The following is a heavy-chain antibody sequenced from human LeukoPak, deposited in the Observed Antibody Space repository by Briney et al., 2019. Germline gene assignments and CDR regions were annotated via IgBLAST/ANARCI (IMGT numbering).Heavy chain of an antibody. CDR1: GFTFSSYA. J-gene: IGHJ4*02. V-gene: IGHV3-23*01. D-gene: IGHD3-22*01. Sequence: GGSLRLSCAASGFTFSSYAMSWVRQAPGKGLEWVSAISGSGGSTYYADSVKGRFTISRDNSKNTLYLQMNSLRAEDTAVYYCVRDDSSGRYYLDSWGQGTLVTVSS. CDR2: ISGSGGST. CDR3: VRDDSSGRYYLDS.